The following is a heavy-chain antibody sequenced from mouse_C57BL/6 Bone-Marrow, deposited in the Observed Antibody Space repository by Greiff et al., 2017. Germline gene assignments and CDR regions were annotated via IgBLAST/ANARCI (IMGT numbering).Heavy chain of an antibody. J-gene: IGHJ1*03. CDR1: EYEFPSHD. Sequence: EVKVVESGGGLVQPGASLKLSCESNEYEFPSHDMSWVRKTPEKRLELVAAINSDGGSTYYPDTMEIRFIISRDNTKKTLYLQMSSLRSEDTALYDCARHSYWYFDVWGTGTAVTVSA. CDR2: INSDGGST. CDR3: ARHSYWYFDV. V-gene: IGHV5-2*01.